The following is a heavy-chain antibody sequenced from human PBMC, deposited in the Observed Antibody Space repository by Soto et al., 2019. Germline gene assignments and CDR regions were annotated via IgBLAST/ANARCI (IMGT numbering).Heavy chain of an antibody. CDR3: ARGVEMSTIDYYGMDV. D-gene: IGHD2-8*01. CDR2: IDPTDSYT. CDR1: GYNFITDW. J-gene: IGHJ6*02. V-gene: IGHV5-10-1*01. Sequence: GESLKISCKGSGYNFITDWISWVRQMPGKGLEWMGRIDPTDSYTKYSPSFEGRVTISRDNAKNLLYLQMNSLRAEDTALYYCARGVEMSTIDYYGMDVWGQGTTVTVSS.